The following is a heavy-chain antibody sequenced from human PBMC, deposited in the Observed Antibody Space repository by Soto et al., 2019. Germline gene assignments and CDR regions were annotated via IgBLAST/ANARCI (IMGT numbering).Heavy chain of an antibody. J-gene: IGHJ4*02. D-gene: IGHD3-3*01. V-gene: IGHV4-34*01. Sequence: PSETLSLTCAVYGGSFSGYYWSWIRQPPGKGLEWIGEINHSGSTNYNPSLKSRVTISVDTSKNQFSLKLSSVTAADTAVYYCARGETITIFGVVIPSYFDYWGQGTLVTVSS. CDR3: ARGETITIFGVVIPSYFDY. CDR2: INHSGST. CDR1: GGSFSGYY.